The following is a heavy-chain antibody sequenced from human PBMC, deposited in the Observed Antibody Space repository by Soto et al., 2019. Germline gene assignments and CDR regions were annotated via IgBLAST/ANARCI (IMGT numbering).Heavy chain of an antibody. D-gene: IGHD2-15*01. CDR3: ARGIVVVAATHGLYYYYGMDV. CDR1: GFTFSSYE. CDR2: ISSSGSTI. J-gene: IGHJ6*02. Sequence: PGGSLRLSCAASGFTFSSYEMNWVRQAPGKGLEWVSYISSSGSTIYYADSVKGRFTISRDNAKNSLYLQMNSLRAEDTAVYYCARGIVVVAATHGLYYYYGMDVWGQGTTVTVSS. V-gene: IGHV3-48*03.